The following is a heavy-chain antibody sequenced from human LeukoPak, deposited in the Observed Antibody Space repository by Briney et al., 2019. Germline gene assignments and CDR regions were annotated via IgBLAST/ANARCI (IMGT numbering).Heavy chain of an antibody. V-gene: IGHV3-9*01. CDR1: GFTFDDYG. Sequence: PGGSLRLSCEASGFTFDDYGVHWVRQAPGKGLEWVSTISWNSAGVGYVDSVKGRFTISRDNAKKTLYLQMNSLRPEDTALYYCAKDYGYSSSWYDYWGQGTLVTVSS. J-gene: IGHJ4*02. D-gene: IGHD6-13*01. CDR2: ISWNSAGV. CDR3: AKDYGYSSSWYDY.